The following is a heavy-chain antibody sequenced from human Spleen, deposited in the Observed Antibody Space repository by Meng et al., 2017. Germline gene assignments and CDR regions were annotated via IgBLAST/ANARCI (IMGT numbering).Heavy chain of an antibody. CDR2: INPKSGDT. D-gene: IGHD6-13*01. V-gene: IGHV1-2*06. Sequence: QVQLVQSWADVKKPGASVKISCKASGYTFPDYWLHWVRRAPGQGLEWMGRINPKSGDTNYAQRFQGRVTMTGDTSISTAYMELSGLRSDDTAMYYCARDEDISAAGKLFGDYWGQGTLVTVSS. CDR3: ARDEDISAAGKLFGDY. CDR1: GYTFPDYW. J-gene: IGHJ4*02.